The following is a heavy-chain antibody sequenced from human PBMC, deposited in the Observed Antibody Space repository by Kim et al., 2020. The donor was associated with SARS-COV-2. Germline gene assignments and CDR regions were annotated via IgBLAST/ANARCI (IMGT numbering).Heavy chain of an antibody. CDR2: INAGNGDT. CDR3: ARAWQLLGNLFDP. CDR1: GYTFTSYK. Sequence: ASVKVSCKTSGYTFTSYKMHWVRQAPGRRLEWMGWINAGNGDTMYSQNLRDRFTITKDTSARTAYMELSSLRSEDTAVCYCARAWQLLGNLFDPWGQGTLVTVSS. V-gene: IGHV1-3*01. D-gene: IGHD2-15*01. J-gene: IGHJ5*02.